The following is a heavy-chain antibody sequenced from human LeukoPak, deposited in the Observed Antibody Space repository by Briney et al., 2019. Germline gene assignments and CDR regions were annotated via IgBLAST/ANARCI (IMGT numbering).Heavy chain of an antibody. CDR1: GYTFINYY. J-gene: IGHJ4*02. V-gene: IGHV1-46*01. Sequence: ASVKVSCKASGYTFINYYTHWVRQAPGQGLEWMGLINPSGGTTTYAQRFQGRVTMTKDMSTNTAYMELSSLRSEDTAVYYCARGLSGYDLTDYWGQGTLVTVSS. D-gene: IGHD5-12*01. CDR3: ARGLSGYDLTDY. CDR2: INPSGGTT.